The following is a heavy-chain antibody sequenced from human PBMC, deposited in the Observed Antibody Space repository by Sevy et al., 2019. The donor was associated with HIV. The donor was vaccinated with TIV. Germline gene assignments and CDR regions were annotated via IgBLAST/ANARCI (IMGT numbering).Heavy chain of an antibody. CDR1: GFTFSSYA. CDR2: MSGSGGST. V-gene: IGHV3-23*01. Sequence: GGSLRLSCAASGFTFSSYAMSWVRQAPGKGLEWVSGMSGSGGSTYYADSVKGRFAISRDNSKNTLYLQMNSLRAEDTAVYYCAKDRVWELGDALDIWGQGTMVTVSS. J-gene: IGHJ3*02. CDR3: AKDRVWELGDALDI. D-gene: IGHD1-26*01.